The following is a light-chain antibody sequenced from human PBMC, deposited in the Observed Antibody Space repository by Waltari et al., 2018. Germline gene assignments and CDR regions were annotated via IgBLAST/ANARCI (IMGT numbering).Light chain of an antibody. CDR1: NIGSYS. Sequence: SYVLTQPPSVSVAPGQTARITCTRDNIGSYSVHWYQQKPGQAPVLVISNDGDRPSGIPERFSGSNYGDTATLTISRVEVGDEADYYCQLWENSSDLALFGGGTKLTVL. CDR2: NDG. J-gene: IGLJ2*01. CDR3: QLWENSSDLAL. V-gene: IGLV3-21*02.